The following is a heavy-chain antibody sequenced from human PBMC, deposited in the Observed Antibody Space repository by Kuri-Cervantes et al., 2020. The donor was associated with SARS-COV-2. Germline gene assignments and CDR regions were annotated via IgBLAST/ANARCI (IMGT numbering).Heavy chain of an antibody. V-gene: IGHV5-51*01. CDR2: IYPGDSDT. D-gene: IGHD1-14*01. Sequence: KVSCKGSGYSFTSHWIGWVRQMPGKGLEWMGIIYPGDSDTRYSPSFQGQVTISADKSISTAYLQWNSLKASDTAMYYCARPGEEPDPMGGAFDIWGQGTMVTVSS. J-gene: IGHJ3*02. CDR3: ARPGEEPDPMGGAFDI. CDR1: GYSFTSHW.